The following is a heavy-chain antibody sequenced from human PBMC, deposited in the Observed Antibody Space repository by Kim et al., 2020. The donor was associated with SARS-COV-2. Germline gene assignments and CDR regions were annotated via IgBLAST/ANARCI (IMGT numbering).Heavy chain of an antibody. CDR2: T. D-gene: IGHD1-1*01. V-gene: IGHV4-31*02. J-gene: IGHJ4*02. Sequence: TYYNPSLKSRVTISVDTSKNQFSLKLSSVTAADTAVYYCARGGMTLTPDYWGQGTLVTVSS. CDR3: ARGGMTLTPDY.